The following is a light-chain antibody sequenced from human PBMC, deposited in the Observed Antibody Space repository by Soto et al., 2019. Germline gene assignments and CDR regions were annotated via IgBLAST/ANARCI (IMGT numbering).Light chain of an antibody. V-gene: IGKV3-11*01. CDR3: QQRGSWALT. Sequence: EIVLTQSPATLSLSPGERATLSCRASQSVNNYLAWYQQKPGPAPRLLIYDASNMASGIPTRISGSGSGTHLTLTISSLEPEDFAVYCCQQRGSWALTFGGGTKMDIK. CDR1: QSVNNY. CDR2: DAS. J-gene: IGKJ4*02.